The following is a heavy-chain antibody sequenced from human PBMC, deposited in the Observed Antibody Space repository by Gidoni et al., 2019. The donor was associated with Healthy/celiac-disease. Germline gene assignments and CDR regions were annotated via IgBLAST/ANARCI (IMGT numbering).Heavy chain of an antibody. CDR2: ISDDGSNK. CDR1: GFTFGSYA. Sequence: QVQLVESGGGVVQPGRSLRLSCAASGFTFGSYAMHWVRQAPGKGLEWVAVISDDGSNKYYADSVKGRFTISRDNSKNTLYLQMNSLRAEDTAVYYCARAQAKQYSSSWYPSYYYGMDVWGQGTTVTVSS. V-gene: IGHV3-30-3*01. CDR3: ARAQAKQYSSSWYPSYYYGMDV. J-gene: IGHJ6*02. D-gene: IGHD6-13*01.